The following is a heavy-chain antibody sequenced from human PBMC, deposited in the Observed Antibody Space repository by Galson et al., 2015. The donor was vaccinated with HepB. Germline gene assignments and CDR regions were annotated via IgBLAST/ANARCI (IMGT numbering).Heavy chain of an antibody. CDR2: IWYDGSNK. D-gene: IGHD6-13*01. J-gene: IGHJ5*02. V-gene: IGHV3-33*01. Sequence: SLRLSCAASGFTFSSYGMHWVRQAPGKGLEWVAVIWYDGSNKYYADSVKGRFTISRDNSKNTLYLQMNSLRAEDTAVYYCARDREPSSHTNWFDPWGQGTLVTVSS. CDR3: ARDREPSSHTNWFDP. CDR1: GFTFSSYG.